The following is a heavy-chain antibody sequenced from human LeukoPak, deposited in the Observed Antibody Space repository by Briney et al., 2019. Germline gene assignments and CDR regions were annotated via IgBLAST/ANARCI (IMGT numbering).Heavy chain of an antibody. V-gene: IGHV3-23*01. J-gene: IGHJ4*02. Sequence: GGSLRLSCAASGFTFSSYGMHWVRQAPGKGLEWVSAISGSGGSTYYADSVKGRFTISRDNSKNTLYLQMNSLRAEDTAVYYCAKRARTTVTTEVDYWGQGTLVTVSS. CDR2: ISGSGGST. CDR3: AKRARTTVTTEVDY. D-gene: IGHD4-17*01. CDR1: GFTFSSYG.